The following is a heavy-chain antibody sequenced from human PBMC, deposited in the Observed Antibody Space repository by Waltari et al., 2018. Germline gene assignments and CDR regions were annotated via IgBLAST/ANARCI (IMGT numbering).Heavy chain of an antibody. V-gene: IGHV3-15*04. CDR2: IESKRDGART. CDR3: TTLDAPWGG. CDR1: GFTFTPAW. D-gene: IGHD7-27*01. Sequence: EVQMVESGGGLVKPGDSLRLPCAASGFTFTPAWLTRVRQAPGKGLEWVGRIESKRDGARTDVAATVRGRFSISRDDSQNMVFLQMNSLRTEDTAVYYCTTLDAPWGGWGHGTLVTVSS. J-gene: IGHJ4*01.